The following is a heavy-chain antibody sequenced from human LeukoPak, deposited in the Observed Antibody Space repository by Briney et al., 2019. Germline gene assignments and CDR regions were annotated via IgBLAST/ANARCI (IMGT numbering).Heavy chain of an antibody. CDR3: STGPRSLPY. Sequence: QPGGSLRLSCAASGFTFSSYWMSWVRQAPGKGLEWVANIKQDGSEKYYVDSVKGRFTISRDNAKNSLYLQMNSLRPEDTALYYCSTGPRSLPYWGPGTLVTVSS. J-gene: IGHJ4*01. D-gene: IGHD4-23*01. CDR2: IKQDGSEK. CDR1: GFTFSSYW. V-gene: IGHV3-7*03.